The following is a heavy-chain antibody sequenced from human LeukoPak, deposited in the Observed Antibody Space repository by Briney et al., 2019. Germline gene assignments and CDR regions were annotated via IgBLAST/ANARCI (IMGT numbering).Heavy chain of an antibody. CDR3: ARDRSNSDY. D-gene: IGHD5-24*01. J-gene: IGHJ4*02. Sequence: ASVKVSCKVSGYSLTSYGVSWVRQAPGQGLEWMGWIRAFNGDTNYAQKFQGRVTMTTDASTSTVYMELRSLRSDDTALYYCARDRSNSDYWGQGTLVTVSS. V-gene: IGHV1-18*01. CDR1: GYSLTSYG. CDR2: IRAFNGDT.